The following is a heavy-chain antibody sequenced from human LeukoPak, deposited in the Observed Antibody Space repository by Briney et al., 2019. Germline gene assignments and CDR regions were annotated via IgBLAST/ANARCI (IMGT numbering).Heavy chain of an antibody. D-gene: IGHD3-10*01. V-gene: IGHV4-4*07. Sequence: SETLSLTCTVSGGSISSYYWSWIRQPAGKGLEWIGRIYTSGSTNYNPSLKSRVTMSVDTSKNQFSLKLSSVTAADTAVYYCARAKTEGVRGRLSFYYYYMDIWGKGTTVTISS. J-gene: IGHJ6*03. CDR3: ARAKTEGVRGRLSFYYYYMDI. CDR2: IYTSGST. CDR1: GGSISSYY.